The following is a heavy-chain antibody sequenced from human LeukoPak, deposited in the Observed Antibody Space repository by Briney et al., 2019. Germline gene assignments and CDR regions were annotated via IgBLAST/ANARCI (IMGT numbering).Heavy chain of an antibody. CDR1: GGSFSGYY. CDR3: ARGRGCSCTSCYVGSNWFDP. D-gene: IGHD2-2*01. J-gene: IGHJ5*02. V-gene: IGHV4-34*01. CDR2: INHSGST. Sequence: SETLSLTCAVYGGSFSGYYWSWIRQPPGKGLEWIGEINHSGSTNYNPPLKSRVTISVDTSKNQFSLKLSSVTAADTAVYYCARGRGCSCTSCYVGSNWFDPWGQGTLVTVSS.